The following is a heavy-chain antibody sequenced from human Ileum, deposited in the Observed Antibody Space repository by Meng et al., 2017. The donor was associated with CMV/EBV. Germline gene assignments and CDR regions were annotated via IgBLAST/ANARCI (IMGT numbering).Heavy chain of an antibody. J-gene: IGHJ4*02. CDR2: ISSSSSYI. V-gene: IGHV3-21*06. D-gene: IGHD4-17*01. CDR1: GFIFSSYT. CDR3: ARDGTRATTVTTPEF. Sequence: GESLKISCAASGFIFSSYTMNWVRQAPGKGLEWVSSISSSSSYIYYADTVKGRFTISRDNAKNSLYLQMNSLRAEDTAIYYCARDGTRATTVTTPEFWGQGTLVTVSS.